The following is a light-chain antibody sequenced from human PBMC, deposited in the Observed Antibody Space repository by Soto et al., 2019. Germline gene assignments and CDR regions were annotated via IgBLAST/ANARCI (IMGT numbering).Light chain of an antibody. V-gene: IGKV3-11*01. CDR3: QQHSNWPPSIT. Sequence: EIVLTQSPATLSLSPGERATFSCRASQSVSSYLAWFQQKPGQAPRLLIYDASHRATGIAARFSGSGSPTDFTLTISSLEPEDFAVYYCQQHSNWPPSITFGQGTRLEIK. CDR1: QSVSSY. CDR2: DAS. J-gene: IGKJ5*01.